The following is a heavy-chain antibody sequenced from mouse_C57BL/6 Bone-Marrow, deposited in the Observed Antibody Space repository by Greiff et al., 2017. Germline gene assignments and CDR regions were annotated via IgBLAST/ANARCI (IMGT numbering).Heavy chain of an antibody. CDR1: GFTFTDYN. D-gene: IGHD2-2*01. V-gene: IGHV1-22*01. CDR2: INPNNGGT. Sequence: VQLQQSGPELVKPGASVKMSCKASGFTFTDYNMHWVKQSHGKSLEWIGYINPNNGGTSYNQTFKGKVTLSVNKSSSTAYMELRSLTSEDSAVYYSARSRRGIYYCNDGYAMDFWGQGTSVTVSS. J-gene: IGHJ4*01. CDR3: ARSRRGIYYCNDGYAMDF.